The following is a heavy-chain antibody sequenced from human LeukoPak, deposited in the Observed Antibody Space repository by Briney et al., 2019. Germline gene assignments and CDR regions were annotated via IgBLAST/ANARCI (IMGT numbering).Heavy chain of an antibody. CDR2: IVVGSGNT. Sequence: ASVKVSCKASGFTFTSSAVQWARQARGQRLEWIGWIVVGSGNTNYAQKFQGRVTITADESTSTAYMELSSLRSEDTAVYYCASSAAYCGGDCHRGYFDYWGQGTLVTVSS. J-gene: IGHJ4*02. CDR1: GFTFTSSA. D-gene: IGHD2-21*02. V-gene: IGHV1-58*01. CDR3: ASSAAYCGGDCHRGYFDY.